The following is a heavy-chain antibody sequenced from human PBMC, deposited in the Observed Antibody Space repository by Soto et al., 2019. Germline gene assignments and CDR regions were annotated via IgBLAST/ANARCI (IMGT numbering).Heavy chain of an antibody. D-gene: IGHD2-2*01. Sequence: GGSLRLSCAASGFTFSSYAMSWVRQAPGKGLEWVSAISGSGGSTYYADSVKGRFTISRDNSKNTLYLQMNSLRAEDPAVYYCAKAGNLGYCSSTSCDAFDIWGQGTMVTVSS. J-gene: IGHJ3*02. CDR3: AKAGNLGYCSSTSCDAFDI. V-gene: IGHV3-23*01. CDR1: GFTFSSYA. CDR2: ISGSGGST.